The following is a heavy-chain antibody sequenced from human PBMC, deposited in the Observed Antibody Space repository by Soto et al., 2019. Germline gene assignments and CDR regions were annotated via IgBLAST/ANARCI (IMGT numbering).Heavy chain of an antibody. V-gene: IGHV1-69*06. CDR3: ARDRRGTVDAFDI. CDR1: CGTFSSYA. J-gene: IGHJ3*02. CDR2: IIPIFGTA. Sequence: SGKVCFKDSCGTFSSYASSGVRQAPGQGLEWMGGIIPIFGTANYAQKFQGRVTITADKSTSTAYMELSSLRSEDTAVYYCARDRRGTVDAFDIWVQGTTVTVSS.